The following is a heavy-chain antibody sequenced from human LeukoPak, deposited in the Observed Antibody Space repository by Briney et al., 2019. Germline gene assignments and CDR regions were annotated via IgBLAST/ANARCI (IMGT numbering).Heavy chain of an antibody. J-gene: IGHJ4*02. CDR1: GGSISSYY. Sequence: SETLSLTCTVSGGSISSYYWRWIRQTAGKGLEWIGRIYTSGSNNYNPSLKSRVTMSVDTSKNQFSLELSSVTAADTAVYYCARASSTVTAFDYWGQGTLVTVSS. CDR2: IYTSGSN. CDR3: ARASSTVTAFDY. V-gene: IGHV4-4*07. D-gene: IGHD2-21*02.